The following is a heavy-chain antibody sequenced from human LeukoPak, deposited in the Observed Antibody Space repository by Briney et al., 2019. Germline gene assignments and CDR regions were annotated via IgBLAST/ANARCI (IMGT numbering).Heavy chain of an antibody. CDR2: INTVGTVT. Sequence: GRSLRLSCAASGFTFSKYWMLWVRQAPGKGLESVSRINTVGTVTTYADSVKGRFTVSRDNADNTMFLQMNSVRDEDTAVYYCATKQWLAPPPDSWGQGTPVTVSS. J-gene: IGHJ4*02. CDR1: GFTFSKYW. CDR3: ATKQWLAPPPDS. D-gene: IGHD6-19*01. V-gene: IGHV3-74*01.